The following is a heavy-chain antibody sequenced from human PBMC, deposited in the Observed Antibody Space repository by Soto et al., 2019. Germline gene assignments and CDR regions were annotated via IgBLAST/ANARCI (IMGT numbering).Heavy chain of an antibody. CDR3: ASRYCSGGSCYFDY. CDR2: IYHSGST. J-gene: IGHJ4*02. D-gene: IGHD2-15*01. Sequence: QVQLQESGPGLVKPSGTLSLTCAVSSGSISSSNWWSWVRQPPGKGLEWIGVIYHSGSTNYNPSLKSRVTISVDKSKNQFSLKLSSVTAADTAVYYCASRYCSGGSCYFDYWGQGTLVTVSS. V-gene: IGHV4-4*02. CDR1: SGSISSSNW.